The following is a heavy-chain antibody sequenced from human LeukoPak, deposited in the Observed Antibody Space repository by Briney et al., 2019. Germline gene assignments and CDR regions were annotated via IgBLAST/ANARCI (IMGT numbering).Heavy chain of an antibody. V-gene: IGHV3-48*01. J-gene: IGHJ4*02. Sequence: GGSLRLSCAASGFTFSSYSMSWVRQAPGKGLEWVSYISSSSSTIYYADSVKGRFTISRDIAKNSLYLQMNSLRAEDTAVYYCASSDGDPELHYFDYWGQGTLVTVSS. CDR3: ASSDGDPELHYFDY. CDR1: GFTFSSYS. D-gene: IGHD4-17*01. CDR2: ISSSSSTI.